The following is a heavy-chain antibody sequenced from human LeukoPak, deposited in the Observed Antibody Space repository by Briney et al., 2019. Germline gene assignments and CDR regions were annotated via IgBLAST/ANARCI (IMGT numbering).Heavy chain of an antibody. CDR2: IYPSGGST. J-gene: IGHJ4*02. CDR1: GYTFTSYF. Sequence: ASVNVSCKASGYTFTSYFIHWVRQAPGQGLEWMGMIYPSGGSTNYAQKFQGRVTMTRDMSTSTVYMELSSLRSEDTALYYCARSAVAVAFDYWGQGTLVTVSS. D-gene: IGHD6-19*01. V-gene: IGHV1-46*01. CDR3: ARSAVAVAFDY.